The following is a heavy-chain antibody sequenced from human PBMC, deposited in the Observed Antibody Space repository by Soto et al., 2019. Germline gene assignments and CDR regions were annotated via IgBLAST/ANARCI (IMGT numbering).Heavy chain of an antibody. D-gene: IGHD3-9*01. CDR1: GFTFNSYS. CDR2: ISGGGGGT. J-gene: IGHJ4*02. V-gene: IGHV3-23*01. CDR3: AEGSHYDILTAYHAFDY. Sequence: EVQLLESGGGLVQPGGSLRLSCAASGFTFNSYSMNWVRQAPGKGLEWVSAISGGGGGTYYADSVKGRLTISRDNSKNTLYLQMNRLSAEDKPLYDCAEGSHYDILTAYHAFDYWGPGTLVTVSS.